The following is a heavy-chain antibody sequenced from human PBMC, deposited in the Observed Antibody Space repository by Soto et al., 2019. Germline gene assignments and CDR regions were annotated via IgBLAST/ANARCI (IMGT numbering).Heavy chain of an antibody. D-gene: IGHD2-2*01. J-gene: IGHJ5*02. Sequence: QVQLQESGPRLVKPSETLSLTCTVSGGSISSYYWSWIRQPPGKGLEWIGYIYYSATTNYNPSLTSRVTLSVDTSKNQFSLMLTSVTAADTAVYYCARALWGPACHINGFDPWGQGTLVSVSS. V-gene: IGHV4-59*01. CDR1: GGSISSYY. CDR2: IYYSATT. CDR3: ARALWGPACHINGFDP.